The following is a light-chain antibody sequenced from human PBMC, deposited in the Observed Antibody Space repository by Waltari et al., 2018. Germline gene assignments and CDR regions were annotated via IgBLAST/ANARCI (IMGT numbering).Light chain of an antibody. Sequence: DIQMTQSPSSLSASLVERVPTTFRTSQSINNFLNWYRQRPGKAPELLIYSASNLQSGVPSRFSSSVSGSDFTLIISKLQRDDFGTYYCQQTYTLPYTFGQGTKLEIK. J-gene: IGKJ2*01. CDR1: QSINNF. CDR3: QQTYTLPYT. CDR2: SAS. V-gene: IGKV1-39*01.